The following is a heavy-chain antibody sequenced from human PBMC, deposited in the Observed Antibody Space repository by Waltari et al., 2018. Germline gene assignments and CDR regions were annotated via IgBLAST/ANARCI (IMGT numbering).Heavy chain of an antibody. Sequence: QVQLQESGPGLVKPSQTLSLTCTVSGGSISSGDSFWSWIHQPPGKGLEWVGYISYSGSTYYNPSLKSRVIMSLDTSKNQFSLMLSSVTAADTAVYYCARHRTGTAAVDYWGQGTLVTVSS. V-gene: IGHV4-30-4*08. D-gene: IGHD1-1*01. CDR3: ARHRTGTAAVDY. CDR1: GGSISSGDSF. CDR2: ISYSGST. J-gene: IGHJ4*02.